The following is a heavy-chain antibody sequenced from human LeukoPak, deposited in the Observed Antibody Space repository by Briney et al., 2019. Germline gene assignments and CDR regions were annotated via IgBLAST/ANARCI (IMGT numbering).Heavy chain of an antibody. CDR1: GFTFSSYD. Sequence: PGGSLRLSCAASGFTFSSYDIHWVRQAPGKGLEWVAVISFDGSNKYYADSVKGRFTISRDNSKNTLYLQMKSLRAEDTAVFYCAKDRGYCIGGSCYSGFDYWGQGTLVTASS. V-gene: IGHV3-30*18. D-gene: IGHD2-15*01. CDR3: AKDRGYCIGGSCYSGFDY. CDR2: ISFDGSNK. J-gene: IGHJ4*02.